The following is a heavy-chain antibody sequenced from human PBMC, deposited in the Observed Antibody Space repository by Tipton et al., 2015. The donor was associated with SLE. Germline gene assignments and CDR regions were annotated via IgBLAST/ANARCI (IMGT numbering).Heavy chain of an antibody. J-gene: IGHJ4*02. D-gene: IGHD6-25*01. CDR2: IKQDGSEK. CDR3: ARPAGWRAEYYFDY. CDR1: GFTFSSYW. V-gene: IGHV3-7*01. Sequence: SLRLSCAASGFTFSSYWMSWVRQAPGKGLEWVANIKQDGSEKYYVDSVKGRFTISRDNAKNSLYLQMNSLRAEDTAVYYCARPAGWRAEYYFDYWGQGTPVTVSS.